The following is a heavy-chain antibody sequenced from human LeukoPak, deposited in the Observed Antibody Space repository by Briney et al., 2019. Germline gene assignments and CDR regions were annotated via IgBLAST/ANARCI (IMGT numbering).Heavy chain of an antibody. CDR3: AKGKYTGSWYYDS. CDR1: GFTFSSYA. CDR2: ISGSGGTT. J-gene: IGHJ5*01. V-gene: IGHV3-23*01. Sequence: GGSLRLSCAASGFTFSSYAMTWVRQSPGKGLEWVSVISGSGGTTHFADSVSGRFTMSRDNSNNMLFLQMNSLRPEDTAVYYCAKGKYTGSWYYDSWGQGTLVTVSS. D-gene: IGHD6-13*01.